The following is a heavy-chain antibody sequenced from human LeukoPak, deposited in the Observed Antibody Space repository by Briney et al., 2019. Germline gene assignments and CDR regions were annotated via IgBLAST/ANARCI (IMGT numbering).Heavy chain of an antibody. CDR3: ARHRYDFWTAYSF. D-gene: IGHD3-3*01. CDR1: GGSIRSSSYS. V-gene: IGHV4-39*01. CDR2: IYYSGTT. J-gene: IGHJ4*02. Sequence: SETLSLTCSVSGGSIRSSSYSWGWIRQPPGKGLEWIGSIYYSGTTYYNPSLKSRVTISVDTSKKQFSLKLSSVTAADTAVYYCARHRYDFWTAYSFWGQGTLVTASS.